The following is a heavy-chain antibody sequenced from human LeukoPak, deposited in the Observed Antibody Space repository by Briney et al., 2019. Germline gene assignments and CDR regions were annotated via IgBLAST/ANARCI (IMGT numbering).Heavy chain of an antibody. CDR3: AKSPKDIVVVPAARLVDY. CDR1: GFTFSSYG. D-gene: IGHD2-2*01. CDR2: IRYDGSNK. J-gene: IGHJ4*02. V-gene: IGHV3-30*02. Sequence: GGSLRLSCAASGFTFSSYGMHWVRQAPGKGLEWVAFIRYDGSNKYYADSVKGRFTISRDNSKNTLYLQMNSLRAEDTAVYYCAKSPKDIVVVPAARLVDYWGQGTLVTVSS.